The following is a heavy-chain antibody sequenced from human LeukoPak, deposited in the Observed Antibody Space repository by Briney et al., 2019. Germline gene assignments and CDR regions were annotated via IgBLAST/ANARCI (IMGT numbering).Heavy chain of an antibody. V-gene: IGHV3-30*18. Sequence: GGSLRLSCAASGFTFSSYGMHWVRQAPGKGLEWVAVISYDGSNKYYADSVKGRFTISRDNSKNTLYLQMNSLRAEDTAVYYCAKLCSSGSTVDYWGQGTLVTVSS. CDR2: ISYDGSNK. CDR1: GFTFSSYG. CDR3: AKLCSSGSTVDY. D-gene: IGHD6-19*01. J-gene: IGHJ4*02.